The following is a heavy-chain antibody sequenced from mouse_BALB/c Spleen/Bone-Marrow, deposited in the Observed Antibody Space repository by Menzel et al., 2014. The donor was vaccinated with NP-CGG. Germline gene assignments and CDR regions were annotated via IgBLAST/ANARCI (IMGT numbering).Heavy chain of an antibody. CDR1: GYSITSGYS. Sequence: EVQGVESGPDLVKPSQSLSLTCTVTGYSITSGYSWHWIRQFPGNKLEWMGXIYYSGGSNYKPSLKSRVSISRDTSKNQFFLQLNSVTSEDAATYYCARHDGYFDYWGQGTTLTVSS. CDR3: ARHDGYFDY. J-gene: IGHJ2*01. V-gene: IGHV3-1*02. CDR2: IYYSGGS. D-gene: IGHD2-3*01.